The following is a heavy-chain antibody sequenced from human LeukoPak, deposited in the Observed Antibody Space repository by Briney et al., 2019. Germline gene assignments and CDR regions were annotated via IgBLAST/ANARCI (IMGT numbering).Heavy chain of an antibody. Sequence: PSETLSLTCTVSGGSISSGSYYWSWIRQPAGKGLEWIGRIYTSGSTNYNPSLKSRVTISVDTSKNQFSLKLSSVTAADTAVYYCARALRDYVWGSYRPFDYWGQGTLVTVSS. CDR3: ARALRDYVWGSYRPFDY. J-gene: IGHJ4*02. CDR1: GGSISSGSYY. V-gene: IGHV4-61*02. D-gene: IGHD3-16*02. CDR2: IYTSGST.